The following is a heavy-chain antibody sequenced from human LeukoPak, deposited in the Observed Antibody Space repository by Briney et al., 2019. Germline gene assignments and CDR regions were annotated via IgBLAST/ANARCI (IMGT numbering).Heavy chain of an antibody. CDR2: INSDGSST. CDR3: ARIPYCSSTNCYPSDY. CDR1: GFTFSSYW. J-gene: IGHJ4*02. V-gene: IGHV3-74*01. Sequence: GGSLRLSCAASGFTFSSYWMHWVRQAPGKGLVWVSRINSDGSSTSFADSVKGRFTISRDNAKNTLYLQMNSLRAEDTAVYYCARIPYCSSTNCYPSDYWGQGTLVTVSS. D-gene: IGHD2-2*01.